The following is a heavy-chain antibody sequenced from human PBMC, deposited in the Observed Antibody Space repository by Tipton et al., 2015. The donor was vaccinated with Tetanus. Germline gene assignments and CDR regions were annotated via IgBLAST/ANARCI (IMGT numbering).Heavy chain of an antibody. CDR1: GFVFTNYI. CDR3: AKEGLAAFDY. D-gene: IGHD6-6*01. J-gene: IGHJ4*02. V-gene: IGHV3-23*01. Sequence: SLRLSCAASGGGYGFVFTNYIMNWVRQAPGKGLEWVSGISGSGGSTYYADSVEGRFTISRDNSKNTLYLQMNSLRAEDTAVYYCAKEGLAAFDYWGQGTLVTVSS. CDR2: ISGSGGST.